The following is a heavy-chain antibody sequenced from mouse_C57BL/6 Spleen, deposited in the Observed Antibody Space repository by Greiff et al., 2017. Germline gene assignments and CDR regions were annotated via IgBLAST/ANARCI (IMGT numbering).Heavy chain of an antibody. CDR3: AIITTVVANYYEY. Sequence: QVQLQQSGAELVGPGSSVKLSCKASGYTFTSYWMHRVKQRPIQGLEWTGNIDPSDSATPYNQKFKDKATLNVDKSSSVAYMHLGSLTSEDSAVYYCAIITTVVANYYEYWGQGTTPTVS. D-gene: IGHD1-1*01. V-gene: IGHV1-52*01. J-gene: IGHJ2*01. CDR1: GYTFTSYW. CDR2: IDPSDSAT.